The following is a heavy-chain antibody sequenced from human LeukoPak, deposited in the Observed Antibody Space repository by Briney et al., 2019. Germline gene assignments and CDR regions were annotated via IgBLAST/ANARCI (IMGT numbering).Heavy chain of an antibody. V-gene: IGHV4-4*02. CDR1: GGSISSSNW. CDR2: IYHSGST. D-gene: IGHD5-18*01. J-gene: IGHJ5*02. CDR3: TRDRSRSLGPIMQLWSSGWFDA. Sequence: SETLSLTCAVSGGSISSSNWWSWVRQPPGKGLEWIGEIYHSGSTNYNPSLKSRVTISVDKSKNQFSLKLNSVTAADTAVYYCTRDRSRSLGPIMQLWSSGWFDAWGQGTLVTVSS.